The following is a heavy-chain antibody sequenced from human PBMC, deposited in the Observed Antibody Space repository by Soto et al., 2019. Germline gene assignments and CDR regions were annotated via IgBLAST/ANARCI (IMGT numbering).Heavy chain of an antibody. CDR3: AKGGGGDHGY. Sequence: EVQLVESEGGLVQPGGSLRLSCEASGFIFTTSDMSWVRQAPGKGLEWISSITITGDTTHYADSVKGRFTISRDNSRNTVYLQINSLRVDAPAVYYCAKGGGGDHGYWGQGTLVAVSS. CDR1: GFIFTTSD. J-gene: IGHJ4*02. V-gene: IGHV3-23*04. CDR2: ITITGDTT. D-gene: IGHD2-21*02.